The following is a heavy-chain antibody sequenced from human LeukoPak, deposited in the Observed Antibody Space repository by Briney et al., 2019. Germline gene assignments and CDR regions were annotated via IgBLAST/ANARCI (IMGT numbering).Heavy chain of an antibody. D-gene: IGHD6-25*01. Sequence: GGSLRLSCAASGFSVGSNYMSWVRQAPGKGLEWVSVIYTGGSTDYADSVEDRFTISRDNSENTLTLQMNSLRAGDTAVYYCARAESGWFDPWGQGTLVTVSS. CDR3: ARAESGWFDP. J-gene: IGHJ5*02. V-gene: IGHV3-53*01. CDR2: IYTGGST. CDR1: GFSVGSNY.